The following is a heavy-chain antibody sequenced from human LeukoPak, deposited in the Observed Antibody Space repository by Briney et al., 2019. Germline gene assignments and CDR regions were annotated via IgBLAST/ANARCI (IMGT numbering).Heavy chain of an antibody. Sequence: GASVKVSCKASGYTFTTYNINWVRQAPGQGLEWMGWISGYNGNTNYAQKFQGRVTMTRDTSISTAYMDMSSLRSDDTAVYYCARNLWFGESSDAFDMWGQETMVTVSS. V-gene: IGHV1-18*01. CDR2: ISGYNGNT. CDR3: ARNLWFGESSDAFDM. D-gene: IGHD3-10*01. CDR1: GYTFTTYN. J-gene: IGHJ3*02.